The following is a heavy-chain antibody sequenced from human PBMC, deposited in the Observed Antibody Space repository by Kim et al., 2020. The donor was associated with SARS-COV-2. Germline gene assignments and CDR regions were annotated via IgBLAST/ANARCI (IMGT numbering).Heavy chain of an antibody. CDR3: ARVVGATRRFDL. D-gene: IGHD1-26*01. Sequence: RYSPSFEGQVTISADESISTAYLQWNSLKASDSAIYYCARVVGATRRFDLWGQGTLVTVSS. J-gene: IGHJ3*01. V-gene: IGHV5-51*01.